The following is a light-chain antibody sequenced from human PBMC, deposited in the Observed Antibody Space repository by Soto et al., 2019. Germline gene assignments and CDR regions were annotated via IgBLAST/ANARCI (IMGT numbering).Light chain of an antibody. Sequence: DIQMTQSPSSLSASVGDTVTITCRASQSISLFLNWYQQKPGKAPKLLIYAASSLQSGVPSRFTGNGSGTDFTLTISSLQPEDFATYYCHQTDSIPETFGQGTKVEFK. CDR3: HQTDSIPET. V-gene: IGKV1-39*01. CDR1: QSISLF. CDR2: AAS. J-gene: IGKJ1*01.